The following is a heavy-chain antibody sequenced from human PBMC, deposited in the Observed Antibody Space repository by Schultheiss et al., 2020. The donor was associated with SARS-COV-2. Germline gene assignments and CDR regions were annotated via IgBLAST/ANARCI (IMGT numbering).Heavy chain of an antibody. CDR2: ISSSSSYI. CDR1: GFTFSSYS. D-gene: IGHD2-2*01. Sequence: GWSLRLSCAASGFTFSSYSMNWVRQAPGKGLEWVSSISSSSSYIYYADSVKGRFAISRDNAKNSLYLQMNSLRAEDTAVYYCAREADCSSTSCPPAWGYYYGMDVWGQGTTVTVSS. V-gene: IGHV3-21*01. CDR3: AREADCSSTSCPPAWGYYYGMDV. J-gene: IGHJ6*02.